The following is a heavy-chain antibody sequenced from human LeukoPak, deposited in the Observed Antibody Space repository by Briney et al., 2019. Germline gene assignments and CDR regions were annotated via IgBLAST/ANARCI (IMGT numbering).Heavy chain of an antibody. CDR3: ARGEERSWFDP. J-gene: IGHJ5*02. Sequence: ASVKVSCKASGYTFNGYYIHWVRQAPGQGLEWMGWINPNSGGTNYAQKFQGRVTLTRDTSISTAYMELSRLRSDDTAVYYCARGEERSWFDPWGQGTLVTVSS. CDR2: INPNSGGT. V-gene: IGHV1-2*02. CDR1: GYTFNGYY.